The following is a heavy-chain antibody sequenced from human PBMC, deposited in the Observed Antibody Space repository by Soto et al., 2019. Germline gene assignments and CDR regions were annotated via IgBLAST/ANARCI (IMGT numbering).Heavy chain of an antibody. J-gene: IGHJ4*02. CDR1: GGSISSGGYY. CDR2: IYYSGST. CDR3: ASLSAGYYYDSSGYYFDY. D-gene: IGHD3-22*01. Sequence: QVQLQESGPGLVKPAQTLSLTCTVSGGSISSGGYYWSWIRQLPGKGLEWIGYIYYSGSTYYNAALKSRVTISVDTSKNTFSLILSSVIAADTAVYYCASLSAGYYYDSSGYYFDYWGQGTLVTVSS. V-gene: IGHV4-31*03.